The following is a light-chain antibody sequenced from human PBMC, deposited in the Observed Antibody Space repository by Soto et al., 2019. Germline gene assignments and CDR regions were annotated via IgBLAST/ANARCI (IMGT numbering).Light chain of an antibody. CDR1: QGISTY. J-gene: IGKJ1*01. CDR2: AAS. V-gene: IGKV1-39*01. Sequence: IQLTHTPSFLSASVGDRVTVTCRASQGISTYLNWYQQKPGKAPKLLIYAASSLQSGVPSRFSGSGSETDFTLTISSLQPEDFATYSCQKSYSTTWTFGQGTKGDIK. CDR3: QKSYSTTWT.